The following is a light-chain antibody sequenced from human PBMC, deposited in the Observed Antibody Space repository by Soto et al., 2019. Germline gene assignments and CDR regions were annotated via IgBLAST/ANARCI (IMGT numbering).Light chain of an antibody. V-gene: IGKV3-20*01. CDR1: QSVSNNY. CDR3: QQYDDSARYK. J-gene: IGKJ2*01. CDR2: ATS. Sequence: EIVLTQSPGTLSLSPGERATLSCRASQSVSNNYLAWYQQKPGQPPRLLIYATSSRAPGIPDRFSGSGSGTDFTLTISRLEPEDFAVYYCQQYDDSARYKFGQGTNLDIK.